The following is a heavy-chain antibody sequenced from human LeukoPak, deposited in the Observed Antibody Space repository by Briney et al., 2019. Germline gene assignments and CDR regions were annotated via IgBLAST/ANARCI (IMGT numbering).Heavy chain of an antibody. Sequence: GGSLRLSCAASGFTFSSYSMNWVRQAPGKGLEWVSSISSSSSYIYYADSVKGRFTISRDNAKNSLYLQMNSLRAEDTAVYYCARDKPDGNYYYYYMDVWGKGTTVTVSS. CDR2: ISSSSSYI. J-gene: IGHJ6*03. CDR1: GFTFSSYS. CDR3: ARDKPDGNYYYYYMDV. V-gene: IGHV3-21*01.